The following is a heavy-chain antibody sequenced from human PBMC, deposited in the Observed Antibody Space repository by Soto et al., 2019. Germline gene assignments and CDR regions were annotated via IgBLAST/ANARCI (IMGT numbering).Heavy chain of an antibody. V-gene: IGHV3-11*01. CDR3: ARHLGRIEAARFDY. D-gene: IGHD2-15*01. CDR2: ISFNNTTI. Sequence: PGGSLRLSCVTSGFTFSDYYISWLRQAPGKGPECLSYISFNNTTIYYDDSVRGRFTISRDNAKNSVFLQMNRLRVEDTAVYYCARHLGRIEAARFDYWGRGTLVTVSS. CDR1: GFTFSDYY. J-gene: IGHJ4*02.